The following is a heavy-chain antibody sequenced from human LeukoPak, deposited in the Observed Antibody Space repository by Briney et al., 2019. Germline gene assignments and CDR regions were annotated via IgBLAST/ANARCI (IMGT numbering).Heavy chain of an antibody. V-gene: IGHV4-59*01. J-gene: IGHJ4*02. Sequence: PSETLSLTCTVSGGSISGYYWSWIRQPPGKGLEWIGYIYYSGTTNYNPSLKSRVAISVDTSKNQFSLKLSSVTAADTAVYYCARGVYIAAAQYGYWGQGTLVTVSS. CDR3: ARGVYIAAAQYGY. CDR1: GGSISGYY. CDR2: IYYSGTT. D-gene: IGHD6-13*01.